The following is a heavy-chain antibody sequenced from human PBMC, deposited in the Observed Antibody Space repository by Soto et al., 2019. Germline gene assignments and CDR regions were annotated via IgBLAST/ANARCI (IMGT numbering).Heavy chain of an antibody. D-gene: IGHD5-12*01. Sequence: EVQLVESGGGLVKPGGSLRLSCAASGFTFSSYSMNWVRQAPGKGLEWVSSISSSSSYIYYADSVKGRFTISRDNAKNSLYLQMNSLRAEDTAVYYCARGQGSGYPGDGAFDIWGQGTMVTASS. CDR3: ARGQGSGYPGDGAFDI. CDR2: ISSSSSYI. J-gene: IGHJ3*02. CDR1: GFTFSSYS. V-gene: IGHV3-21*01.